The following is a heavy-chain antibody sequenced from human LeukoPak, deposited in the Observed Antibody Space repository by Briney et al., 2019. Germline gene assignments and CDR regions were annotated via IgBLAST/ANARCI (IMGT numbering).Heavy chain of an antibody. Sequence: GGSLRLSCAASGFTFSSYGMHWVRQAPGKGLEWVSYISSSGSTIYYADSVKGRFTISRDNAKKSLYLQMNSLRAEDTAVYYCARGEYDSSGYPLLGFDYWGQGTLVTVSS. D-gene: IGHD3-22*01. CDR2: ISSSGSTI. CDR1: GFTFSSYG. V-gene: IGHV3-48*04. CDR3: ARGEYDSSGYPLLGFDY. J-gene: IGHJ4*02.